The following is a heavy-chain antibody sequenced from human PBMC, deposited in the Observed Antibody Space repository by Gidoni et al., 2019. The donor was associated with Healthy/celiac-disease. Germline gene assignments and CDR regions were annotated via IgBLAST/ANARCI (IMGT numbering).Heavy chain of an antibody. V-gene: IGHV3-9*01. CDR3: AKDATLRFLEWLNYYYMDV. CDR1: GFTFDDYA. D-gene: IGHD3-3*01. CDR2: ISWNSGSI. J-gene: IGHJ6*03. Sequence: EVQLVESGGGLVQPGRSLRLSCAASGFTFDDYAMHWVRQAPGKGLEWVSGISWNSGSIGYADSVKGRFTISRDNAKNSLYLQMNSLRAEDTALYYCAKDATLRFLEWLNYYYMDVWGKGTTVTVSS.